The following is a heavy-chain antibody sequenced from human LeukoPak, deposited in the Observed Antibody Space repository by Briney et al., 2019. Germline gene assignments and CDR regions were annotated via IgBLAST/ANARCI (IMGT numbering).Heavy chain of an antibody. J-gene: IGHJ4*02. CDR2: IYYSVST. Sequence: PSETLSLTCTVSGGSISSSSYYWGWIRQPPGEGLEWIGSIYYSVSTYYNPSLKSRATISLDTSKNQFSLKLSSVTAADTAVYYCATVVISLRFLDYWGQGTLVTVSS. V-gene: IGHV4-39*01. CDR3: ATVVISLRFLDY. D-gene: IGHD3-22*01. CDR1: GGSISSSSYY.